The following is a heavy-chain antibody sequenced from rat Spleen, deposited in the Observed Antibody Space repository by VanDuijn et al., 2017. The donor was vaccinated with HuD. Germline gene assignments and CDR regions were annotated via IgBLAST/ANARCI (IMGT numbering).Heavy chain of an antibody. CDR3: TRDRGAVFDY. CDR1: GFTFSDYY. J-gene: IGHJ2*01. D-gene: IGHD1-11*01. Sequence: EVHLVESGGGLVQPGRSLKLSCAASGFTFSDYYMAWVRQAPKKGLEWVASISHEGSSPEYGNAVKGRFTISRDNAKSTLYLQMNSLRSEDTATYYCTRDRGAVFDYWGQGVMVTVSS. CDR2: ISHEGSSP. V-gene: IGHV5-22*01.